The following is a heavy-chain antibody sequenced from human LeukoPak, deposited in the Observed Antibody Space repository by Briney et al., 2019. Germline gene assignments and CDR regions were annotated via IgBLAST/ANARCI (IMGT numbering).Heavy chain of an antibody. J-gene: IGHJ4*02. CDR1: GVSINTYF. D-gene: IGHD1/OR15-1a*01. CDR2: VYYTGIT. CDR3: ASQLGGTTFH. V-gene: IGHV4-59*01. Sequence: SETLSLTCTVSGVSINTYFWSWIRQPPGKGLEWIGYVYYTGITNYNPSLKSRVSISLDTSKNQFTLRLNSVTAAETAAYYCASQLGGTTFHWGQGTLITVSS.